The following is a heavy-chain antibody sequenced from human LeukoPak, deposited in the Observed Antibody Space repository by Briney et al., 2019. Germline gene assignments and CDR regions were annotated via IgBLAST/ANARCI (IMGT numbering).Heavy chain of an antibody. CDR2: IIPIFGTA. D-gene: IGHD4/OR15-4a*01. CDR3: TRSLRLTVPPDY. J-gene: IGHJ4*02. Sequence: SVKVSCKASGGTFSSYAISWVRQAPGQGLEWMGGIIPIFGTANYAQKFQGRVTITADESTSTAYMELSSLRSEDTAVYYCTRSLRLTVPPDYWGQGTLVTVSS. CDR1: GGTFSSYA. V-gene: IGHV1-69*13.